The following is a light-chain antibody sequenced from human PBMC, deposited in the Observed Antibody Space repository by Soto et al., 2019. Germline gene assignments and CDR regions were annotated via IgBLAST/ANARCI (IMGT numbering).Light chain of an antibody. Sequence: EIVLTQSPATLSLSPGERATISCRASQSVSSYLAWYQQKPGQAPRLLIYDAANRATGIPARFSGSGSGTDVTLTIRRLEPADFAVYCRQQRSHWPTVYTFGQGPKLEIK. CDR2: DAA. J-gene: IGKJ2*01. CDR1: QSVSSY. V-gene: IGKV3-11*01. CDR3: QQRSHWPTVYT.